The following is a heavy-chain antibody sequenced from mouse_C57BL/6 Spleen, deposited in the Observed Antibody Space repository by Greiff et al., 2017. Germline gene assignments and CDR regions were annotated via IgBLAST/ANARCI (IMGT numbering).Heavy chain of an antibody. CDR2: ISGGGGNT. CDR1: GFTFSSYT. J-gene: IGHJ2*01. V-gene: IGHV5-9*01. Sequence: EVMLVESGGGLVKPGGSVKLSCAASGFTFSSYTMSWVRQTTEKRLEWVATISGGGGNTYYPDSVKGRFTISRDKAKNTLYLQLSSLRSEDTALYYCATGGKHDYFDYWGQGTTLTVSS. CDR3: ATGGKHDYFDY. D-gene: IGHD2-1*01.